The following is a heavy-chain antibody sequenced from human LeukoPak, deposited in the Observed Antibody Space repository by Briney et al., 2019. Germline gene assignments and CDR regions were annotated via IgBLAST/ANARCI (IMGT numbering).Heavy chain of an antibody. D-gene: IGHD6-19*01. Sequence: PGGSLRLSCAASGFTFSSYCMHWVRQAPGKGLEWVAVIWYDGSNKYYADSVKGRFTISRDNSKNTLYLQMNSLRAEDTAVYYCARDYKYSSGWWFFDYGGQGTLVTVS. J-gene: IGHJ4*02. CDR3: ARDYKYSSGWWFFDY. CDR2: IWYDGSNK. CDR1: GFTFSSYC. V-gene: IGHV3-33*01.